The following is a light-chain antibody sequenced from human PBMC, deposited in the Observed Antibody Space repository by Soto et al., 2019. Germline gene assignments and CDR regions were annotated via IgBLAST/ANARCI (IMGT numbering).Light chain of an antibody. Sequence: EIVLTQSPATLSLSPGERATLSCRASRSVTTFLAWYQQKPGQAPRLLIYDASKRATGVPTRFSGSGSGTDFTLTISSLEPEDFAVYHCQQRTNWPLTLGGGTKVERK. CDR2: DAS. J-gene: IGKJ4*01. V-gene: IGKV3-11*01. CDR3: QQRTNWPLT. CDR1: RSVTTF.